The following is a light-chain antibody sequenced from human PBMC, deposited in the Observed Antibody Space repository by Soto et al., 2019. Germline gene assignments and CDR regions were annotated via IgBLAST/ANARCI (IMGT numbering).Light chain of an antibody. J-gene: IGKJ1*01. Sequence: DIQMTQSPSTLSGSVGDTVTITCRASHDINRWLAWYQQKPGKPPKLLIYDASGLDSGVPSRFSGSGYGTEFTLTITGLQPEDFATFYCQQYESFPWTFGQGTNV. CDR1: HDINRW. CDR3: QQYESFPWT. V-gene: IGKV1-5*01. CDR2: DAS.